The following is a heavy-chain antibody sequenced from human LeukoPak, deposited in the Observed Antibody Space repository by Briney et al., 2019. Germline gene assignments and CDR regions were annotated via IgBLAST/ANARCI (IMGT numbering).Heavy chain of an antibody. D-gene: IGHD4-23*01. CDR3: AKDISTVVTPGAFDI. CDR2: ISSSSSYI. CDR1: GFTFSSYS. J-gene: IGHJ3*02. V-gene: IGHV3-21*01. Sequence: GGSLRLSCAASGFTFSSYSMNWVRQAPGKGLEWVSSISSSSSYIYYADSVKGRFTISRDNAKNTLYLQMNSLRAEDTAVYYCAKDISTVVTPGAFDIWGQGTMVTVSS.